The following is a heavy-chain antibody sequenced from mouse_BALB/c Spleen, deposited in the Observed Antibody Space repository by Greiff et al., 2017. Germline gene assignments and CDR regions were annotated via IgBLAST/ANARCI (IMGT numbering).Heavy chain of an antibody. CDR1: GFTFTDYY. CDR3: ARDSRYDGFAY. Sequence: EVQGVESGGGLVQPGGSLRLSCATSGFTFTDYYMSWVRQPPGKALEWLGFIRNKANGYTTEYSASVKGRFTISRDNSQSILYLQMNTLRAEDSATYYCARDSRYDGFAYWGQGTLVTVSA. V-gene: IGHV7-3*02. CDR2: IRNKANGYTT. D-gene: IGHD2-14*01. J-gene: IGHJ3*01.